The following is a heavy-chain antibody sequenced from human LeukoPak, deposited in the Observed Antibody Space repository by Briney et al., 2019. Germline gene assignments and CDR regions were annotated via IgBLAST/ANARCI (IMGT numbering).Heavy chain of an antibody. Sequence: GGSLRLSCAASGFTFSDYYMSWIRQAPGKGLEWVSYISSSSTYTNYADSVKGRFTISRDNSKNTLYLQMNSLRAEDTAVYYCARVRGGDFWSGYWSYYGMDVWGQGTTVTVSS. V-gene: IGHV3-11*06. CDR3: ARVRGGDFWSGYWSYYGMDV. CDR2: ISSSSTYT. J-gene: IGHJ6*02. CDR1: GFTFSDYY. D-gene: IGHD3-3*01.